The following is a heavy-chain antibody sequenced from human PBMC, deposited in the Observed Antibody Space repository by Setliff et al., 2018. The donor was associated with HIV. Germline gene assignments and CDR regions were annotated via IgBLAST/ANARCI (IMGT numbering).Heavy chain of an antibody. CDR1: GGSISSSGDY. V-gene: IGHV4-31*03. CDR2: IYYTGST. D-gene: IGHD4-17*01. CDR3: ARGLPKKPSTVTNYWYFDL. Sequence: SETLSLTCTVSGGSISSSGDYWSWVRQHPGKGLEWIGYIYYTGSTYSNPSLQSRVRISVDTSKNQFSLRLSSVTAADTAVYYCARGLPKKPSTVTNYWYFDLWGRGTLVTVSS. J-gene: IGHJ2*01.